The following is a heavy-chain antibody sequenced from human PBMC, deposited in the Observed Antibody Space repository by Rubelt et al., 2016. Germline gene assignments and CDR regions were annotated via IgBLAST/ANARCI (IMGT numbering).Heavy chain of an antibody. CDR1: EDSVSSNSAA. CDR3: TRDGDDHYDRSGFYAYFQH. CDR2: TYYRSKWYN. V-gene: IGHV6-1*01. J-gene: IGHJ1*01. Sequence: PSQTLSLTCAISEDSVSSNSAAWNWIRQSPSRGLEWLGRTYYRSKWYNDYAVSVKGRITINPDTSKNQFSLQLNSVTPEDTAVYYCTRDGDDHYDRSGFYAYFQHWGQGTLVPVAS. D-gene: IGHD3-22*01.